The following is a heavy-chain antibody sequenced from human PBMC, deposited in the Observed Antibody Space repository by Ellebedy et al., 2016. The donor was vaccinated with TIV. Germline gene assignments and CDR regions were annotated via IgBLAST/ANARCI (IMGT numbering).Heavy chain of an antibody. J-gene: IGHJ4*02. CDR3: ASTPFSAGSGYHPHDY. CDR1: GASISSYY. V-gene: IGHV4-59*08. Sequence: MPSETLSLTCTVSGASISSYYWSWIRQPPVKGLEWIGYIYYNENTNYNPSLKSRVTISVDTSKNQFSLNLNSVTAADTAVYFCASTPFSAGSGYHPHDYWGQGILVTVSS. D-gene: IGHD5-12*01. CDR2: IYYNENT.